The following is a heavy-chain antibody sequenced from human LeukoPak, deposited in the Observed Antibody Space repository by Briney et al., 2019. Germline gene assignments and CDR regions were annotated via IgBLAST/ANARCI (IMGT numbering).Heavy chain of an antibody. CDR1: GFTLSSYW. V-gene: IGHV3-74*01. CDR3: AREDGSGYPLDY. CDR2: INSDGSST. D-gene: IGHD3-3*01. J-gene: IGHJ4*02. Sequence: GGSLRLSCAASGFTLSSYWMHWVRQAPGKGLVWVSRINSDGSSTSYADSVKGRFTISRDNAQNTLLLQMNSLRAEDTAVYYCAREDGSGYPLDYWGQGTLVTVSS.